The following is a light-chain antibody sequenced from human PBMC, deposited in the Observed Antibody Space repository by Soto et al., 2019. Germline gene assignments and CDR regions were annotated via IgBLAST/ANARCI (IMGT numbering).Light chain of an antibody. CDR3: QQYGDSPQT. CDR2: DAS. J-gene: IGKJ1*01. V-gene: IGKV3-20*01. Sequence: EIVLTQSPGTLSLSPGERATLSCRASQSVSSNYLAWYQQKPGQAPRLLIYDASSRATGIPYRFSGSGSGTDFTLTISRLEPEDFAVYYCQQYGDSPQTFGQGTKVDIK. CDR1: QSVSSNY.